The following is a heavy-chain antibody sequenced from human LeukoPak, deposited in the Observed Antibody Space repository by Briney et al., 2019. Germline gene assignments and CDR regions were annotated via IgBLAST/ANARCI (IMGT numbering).Heavy chain of an antibody. CDR2: VRYDGNNK. D-gene: IGHD3-3*01. CDR3: AKDPGYDFWSAYYTDY. CDR1: GFTFSGYG. V-gene: IGHV3-30*02. J-gene: IGHJ4*02. Sequence: PGGSLRLSCVASGFTFSGYGMHWVRQAPGKGLEWVAFVRYDGNNKYYVDSVKGRFTISRDNSKNTLYLQMNSLRAEDTAVYYCAKDPGYDFWSAYYTDYWGQGTLVTVSS.